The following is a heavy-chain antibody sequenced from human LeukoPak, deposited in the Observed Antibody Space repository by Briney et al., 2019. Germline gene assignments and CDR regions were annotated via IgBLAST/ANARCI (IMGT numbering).Heavy chain of an antibody. CDR2: ISAYNGNT. CDR1: GYTFTAYG. CDR3: ARDLGSNYVYYYGMDV. J-gene: IGHJ6*02. D-gene: IGHD4-11*01. V-gene: IGHV1-18*01. Sequence: ASVKVSCKASGYTFTAYGISWVRQAPGQGLERMGWISAYNGNTNYAHKLQGRVTMTTDTSTSTAYMELRSLRSDDTAVYYCARDLGSNYVYYYGMDVWGQGTTVTVSS.